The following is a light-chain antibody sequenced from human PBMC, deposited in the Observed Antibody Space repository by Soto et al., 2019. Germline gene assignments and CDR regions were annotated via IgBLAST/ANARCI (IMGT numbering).Light chain of an antibody. V-gene: IGKV1-39*01. CDR1: QSISSY. Sequence: DIQMTQSTSSLSASVGDRVTITCRASQSISSYLNWYQQKPGKAPKLLIYAASSLQSGVPSRFSGSGSGTDFTLTISSLQPADFATYYCPQSYSTPYTFGQGTKLEIK. CDR2: AAS. J-gene: IGKJ2*01. CDR3: PQSYSTPYT.